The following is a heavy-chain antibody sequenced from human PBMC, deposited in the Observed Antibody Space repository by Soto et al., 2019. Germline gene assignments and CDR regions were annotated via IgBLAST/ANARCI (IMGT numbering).Heavy chain of an antibody. J-gene: IGHJ6*02. CDR3: ARVALWWPYYYGMDV. CDR2: IYYSGST. Sequence: NPSDTLSLTCTVSGGSVSIYYWSWIRQPPGKGLEWIGYIYYSGSTNYNPSLKSRVTISVDTSKNQFSLKLSSVTAADTAVYYCARVALWWPYYYGMDVWGQGTTVTVSS. V-gene: IGHV4-59*02. CDR1: GGSVSIYY. D-gene: IGHD2-21*01.